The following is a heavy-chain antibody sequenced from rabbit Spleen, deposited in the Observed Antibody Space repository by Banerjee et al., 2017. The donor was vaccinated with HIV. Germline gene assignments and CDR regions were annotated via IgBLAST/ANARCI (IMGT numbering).Heavy chain of an antibody. V-gene: IGHV1S45*01. D-gene: IGHD7-1*01. CDR3: ARDMMYVGYM. Sequence: QQQLEESGGGLVKPGGTLTLTCKASGIDFSTYYYICWVRQAPGKGLEWIGCIYTASGNTYYASWAKGRFTISKTSSTTVTLQVTSLTAADTATYFCARDMMYVGYMWGPGTLVTVS. J-gene: IGHJ4*01. CDR2: IYTASGNT. CDR1: GIDFSTYYY.